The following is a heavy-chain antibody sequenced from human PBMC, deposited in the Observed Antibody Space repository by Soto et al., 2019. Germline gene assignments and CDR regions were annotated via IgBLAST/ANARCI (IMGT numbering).Heavy chain of an antibody. J-gene: IGHJ5*02. V-gene: IGHV4-4*02. CDR1: GGSISSSNW. CDR2: IYHSGST. Sequence: SETLSLTCAVSGGSISSSNWWSCVRQPPGKGLEWIGEIYHSGSTNYNPSLKSRVTISVDKSKNQFSLKLSSVTAADTAVYYCARSIAVAINWFDPWGQGTLVTVS. CDR3: ARSIAVAINWFDP. D-gene: IGHD6-19*01.